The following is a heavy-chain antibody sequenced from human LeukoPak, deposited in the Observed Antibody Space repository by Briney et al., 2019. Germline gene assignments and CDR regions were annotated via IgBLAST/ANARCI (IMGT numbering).Heavy chain of an antibody. CDR1: GYTFTTYA. Sequence: GASVKVSCKASGYTFTTYAISWVRQAPGQGLEWMGWISAYNGNTNYAQKLQGRVTMTTDTSTSTAYMELRSLRSDDTAVYYCARDPSPRYYYYMDVWGKGTTVTISS. CDR3: ARDPSPRYYYYMDV. J-gene: IGHJ6*03. V-gene: IGHV1-18*01. CDR2: ISAYNGNT.